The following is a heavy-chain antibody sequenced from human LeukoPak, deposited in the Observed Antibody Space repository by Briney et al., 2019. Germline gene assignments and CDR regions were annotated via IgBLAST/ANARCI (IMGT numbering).Heavy chain of an antibody. CDR1: GYTFTSYY. D-gene: IGHD6-13*01. Sequence: ASVKVSCKASGYTFTSYYMHWVRQAPGQGLEWMGIINPSGGSTSYAQKFQGRVTMTRDTSTSTVYMELSSLRSEDTAVYYCARSNQGIAAAGGMIDPWGQGTLVTVSS. V-gene: IGHV1-46*01. CDR2: INPSGGST. CDR3: ARSNQGIAAAGGMIDP. J-gene: IGHJ5*02.